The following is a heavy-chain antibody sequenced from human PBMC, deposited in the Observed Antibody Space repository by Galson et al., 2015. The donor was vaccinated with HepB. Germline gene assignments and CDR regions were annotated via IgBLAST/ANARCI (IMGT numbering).Heavy chain of an antibody. V-gene: IGHV3-30-3*01. D-gene: IGHD4-17*01. Sequence: SLRLSCAASGFTFSSYAMHWVRQAPGTGLEWVAVISYDGSNKYYADSVKGRFTISRDNSKNTLYVRMNSLRAEDTAVYYCARVSTVTTLLWDGFDVWGQGTMVTVSS. CDR2: ISYDGSNK. CDR3: ARVSTVTTLLWDGFDV. CDR1: GFTFSSYA. J-gene: IGHJ3*01.